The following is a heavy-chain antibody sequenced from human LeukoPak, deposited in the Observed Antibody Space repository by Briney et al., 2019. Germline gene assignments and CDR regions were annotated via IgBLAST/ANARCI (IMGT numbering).Heavy chain of an antibody. J-gene: IGHJ4*02. CDR1: GYTFTGYY. V-gene: IGHV1-2*02. Sequence: ASVKVSCKASGYTFTGYYIHWVRQAPGQGLEWMGWINPNSGGTNYAQKFQGRVTMTRDTSTSTAYTELSRLTSDDTAVYYCARDAIVRDYSNSDYWGQGTLVTVSS. D-gene: IGHD4-11*01. CDR2: INPNSGGT. CDR3: ARDAIVRDYSNSDY.